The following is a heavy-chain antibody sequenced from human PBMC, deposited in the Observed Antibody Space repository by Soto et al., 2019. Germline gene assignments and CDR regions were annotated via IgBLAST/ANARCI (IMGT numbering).Heavy chain of an antibody. D-gene: IGHD6-19*01. Sequence: QTGGSLRLSCAASGFTFDDYAMHWVRQAPGKGLEWVSGISWNSGSIGYADSVKGRFTISRDNAKNSLYLQMNSLRAEDTALYYCAKARSSGWSSHYFDYWGQGTLVTVSS. CDR1: GFTFDDYA. V-gene: IGHV3-9*01. J-gene: IGHJ4*02. CDR2: ISWNSGSI. CDR3: AKARSSGWSSHYFDY.